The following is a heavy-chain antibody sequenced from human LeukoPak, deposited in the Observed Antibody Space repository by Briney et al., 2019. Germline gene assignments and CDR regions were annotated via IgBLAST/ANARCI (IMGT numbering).Heavy chain of an antibody. Sequence: SVNVSCKASGGTFSSYAISWVRQAPGQGLEWMGRIIPIFGTANYAQKFQGRVTITADESTSTAYMELSSLRSEDTAVYYCARDRISTIAARPRIVFDYWGQGTLVTVSS. D-gene: IGHD6-6*01. V-gene: IGHV1-69*13. CDR1: GGTFSSYA. CDR3: ARDRISTIAARPRIVFDY. CDR2: IIPIFGTA. J-gene: IGHJ4*02.